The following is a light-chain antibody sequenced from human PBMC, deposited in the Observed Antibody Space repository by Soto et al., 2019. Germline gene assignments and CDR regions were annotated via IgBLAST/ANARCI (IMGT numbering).Light chain of an antibody. Sequence: QPVLTQPASVSGSPGQSITISCTGTSSDVGGYNYVSWYQQHPGKAPKLMIYDVSNRPSGLSNRFSGSKSGNTASLTISGLEAEDEADYYCSLYISSTSYVFGTGTKLTVL. J-gene: IGLJ1*01. V-gene: IGLV2-14*01. CDR3: SLYISSTSYV. CDR2: DVS. CDR1: SSDVGGYNY.